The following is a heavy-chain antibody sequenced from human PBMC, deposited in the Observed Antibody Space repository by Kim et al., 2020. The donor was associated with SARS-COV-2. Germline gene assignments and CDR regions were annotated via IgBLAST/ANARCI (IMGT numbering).Heavy chain of an antibody. D-gene: IGHD3-9*01. CDR1: GFTFSGSA. Sequence: GGFLRLSCAASGFTFSGSAMHWVRQASGKGLEGVGRIRSKANSYATAYAASVKGRFTISRDDSKNTAYMQMNSLKTEDTAVDDCAYYYILTGQPPSVYWG. CDR2: IRSKANSYAT. V-gene: IGHV3-73*01. CDR3: AYYYILTGQPPSVY. J-gene: IGHJ4*01.